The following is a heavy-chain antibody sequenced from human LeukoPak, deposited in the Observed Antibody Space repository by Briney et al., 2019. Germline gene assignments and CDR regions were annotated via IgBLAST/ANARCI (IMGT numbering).Heavy chain of an antibody. CDR3: ARAPVVPAATIVYWYFDL. J-gene: IGHJ2*01. V-gene: IGHV1-69*05. D-gene: IGHD2-2*01. Sequence: GSSVKVSCKASGGTFSSYAINWVRQAPGQGLEWMGGITPIFGTANYAQKFQGRVTITTDESTSTAYMELSSLRSEDTAVYYCARAPVVPAATIVYWYFDLWGRGTLVTVSS. CDR1: GGTFSSYA. CDR2: ITPIFGTA.